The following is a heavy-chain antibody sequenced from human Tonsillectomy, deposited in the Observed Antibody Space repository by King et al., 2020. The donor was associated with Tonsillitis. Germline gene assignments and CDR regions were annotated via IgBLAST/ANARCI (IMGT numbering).Heavy chain of an antibody. J-gene: IGHJ6*02. CDR2: SSSSSDI. V-gene: IGHV3-21*06. CDR3: ARGGLVVAADISVYYYALYV. D-gene: IGHD2-2*02. CDR1: GFIFSDYT. Sequence: VQLVESGGGLVKSGGSLRLSCAVSGFIFSDYTMNWVRQAPGKGLEWVSSSSSSSDIYYADSVKGRFTVSRDNAKNSLYLQMKSLRAEDTAVYYCARGGLVVAADISVYYYALYVCGQGTTVTVSS.